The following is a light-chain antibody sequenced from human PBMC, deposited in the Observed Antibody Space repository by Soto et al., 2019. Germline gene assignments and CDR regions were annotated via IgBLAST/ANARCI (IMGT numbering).Light chain of an antibody. Sequence: EIVMTQSPATLSVSLGERATLSCRASQSVSSNLAWYQQKPGQAPRLLIYGASTRATGIPARFSGSGSGTEFTLTISSLQSEDFAVYYCQQYNNFWTFGQGTKVEIK. V-gene: IGKV3-15*01. CDR3: QQYNNFWT. CDR2: GAS. J-gene: IGKJ1*01. CDR1: QSVSSN.